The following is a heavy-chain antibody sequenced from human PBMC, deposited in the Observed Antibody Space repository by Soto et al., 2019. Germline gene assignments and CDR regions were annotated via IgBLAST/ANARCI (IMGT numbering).Heavy chain of an antibody. D-gene: IGHD2-21*02. Sequence: GASVKVSCKASGYTFTRYDINWVRQATGQGLEWMGWMNPNSGNTGYAQKFQGRVTMTRNTSISTAYMELSSLRSEDTAVYYCAREWNEVVVTDYYYGMDVWGQGTTVTVSS. CDR3: AREWNEVVVTDYYYGMDV. J-gene: IGHJ6*02. CDR1: GYTFTRYD. CDR2: MNPNSGNT. V-gene: IGHV1-8*01.